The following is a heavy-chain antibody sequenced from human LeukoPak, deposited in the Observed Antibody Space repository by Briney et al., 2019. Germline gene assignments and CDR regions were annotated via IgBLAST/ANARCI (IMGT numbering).Heavy chain of an antibody. J-gene: IGHJ5*02. V-gene: IGHV3-21*01. CDR3: AENGRGGLP. D-gene: IGHD3-16*01. CDR2: ISSSSSYI. CDR1: GFTFSSYS. Sequence: PGGSLRLSCAASGFTFSSYSMNWVRQAPGKGLEWFSSISSSSSYIYYADSVKGLFTISRDNAKNSLYLQMNSMTAEDTAVYYCAENGRGGLPWGQGTLVTVSS.